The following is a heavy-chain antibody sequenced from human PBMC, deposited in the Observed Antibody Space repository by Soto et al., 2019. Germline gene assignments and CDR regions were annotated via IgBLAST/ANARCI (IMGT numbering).Heavy chain of an antibody. CDR3: ARVERGTATTVVDAFDI. CDR1: GGFVSSGGYY. CDR2: MSHSGGT. D-gene: IGHD1-1*01. Sequence: ASETPSLTPPVYGGFVSSGGYYRRWIRPPPGKGLEWIGEMSHSGGTHFNPSLKSRVTISVDTSKNQFSLKMSSVAAADTALYYCARVERGTATTVVDAFDIWGPGTMVTVSS. V-gene: IGHV4-61*08. J-gene: IGHJ3*02.